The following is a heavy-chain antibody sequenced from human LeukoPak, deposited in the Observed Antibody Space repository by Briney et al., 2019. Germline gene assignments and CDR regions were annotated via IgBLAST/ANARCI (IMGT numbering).Heavy chain of an antibody. CDR1: GGSIGSSSYY. CDR3: ARRRHRGYFDY. J-gene: IGHJ4*02. V-gene: IGHV4-39*01. Sequence: SETLSLTCTVSGGSIGSSSYYWGWIRQPPGKGLEWIGSIYYSGSTYYNPSLKSRVTISVDTSKNQFSLKLSSVTAADTAVYYCARRRHRGYFDYWGQGTLVTVSS. D-gene: IGHD1-14*01. CDR2: IYYSGST.